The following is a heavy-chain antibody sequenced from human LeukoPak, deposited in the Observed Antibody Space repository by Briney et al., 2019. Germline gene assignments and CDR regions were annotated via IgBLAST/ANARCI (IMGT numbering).Heavy chain of an antibody. CDR1: GGSISSSSYY. V-gene: IGHV4-39*07. CDR2: IYYSGST. CDR3: ARAVDYGDYRARYFDY. Sequence: PSETLSLTCTVSGGSISSSSYYWGWIRQPPGKGLEWIGSIYYSGSTNYNPSLKSRVTISVDTSKNQFSLKLSSVTAADTAVYYCARAVDYGDYRARYFDYWGQGTLVTVSS. J-gene: IGHJ4*02. D-gene: IGHD4-17*01.